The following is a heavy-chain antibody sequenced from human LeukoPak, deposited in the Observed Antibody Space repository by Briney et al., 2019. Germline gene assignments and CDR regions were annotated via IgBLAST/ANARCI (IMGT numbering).Heavy chain of an antibody. D-gene: IGHD2-2*01. Sequence: SETLSLTCTVSGGSISSYYWSWIRQPPGKGLEWIGYIYYSGTTKYNPSLNSRVTISVDTSKNQFSLKLSSVTAADTAVYYCARASCYGSLCYFDFWGQGTLVTVSS. CDR1: GGSISSYY. V-gene: IGHV4-59*01. CDR2: IYYSGTT. CDR3: ARASCYGSLCYFDF. J-gene: IGHJ4*02.